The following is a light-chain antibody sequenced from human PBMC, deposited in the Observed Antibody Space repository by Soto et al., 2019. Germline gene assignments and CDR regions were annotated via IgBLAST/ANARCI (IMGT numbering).Light chain of an antibody. CDR1: QSVSTY. Sequence: EIVLTQSPATLSLSPGERATVSCRASQSVSTYLAWYQQKPGQAPRLLIYDASNRATGTPARFSGSGSGTDFSLPISSLESEDFAVYYCQQRSNWPRTFGQGTKLEIK. CDR2: DAS. V-gene: IGKV3-11*01. J-gene: IGKJ2*01. CDR3: QQRSNWPRT.